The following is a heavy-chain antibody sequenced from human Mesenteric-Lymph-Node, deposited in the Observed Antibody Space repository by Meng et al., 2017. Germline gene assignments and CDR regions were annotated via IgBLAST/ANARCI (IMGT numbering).Heavy chain of an antibody. Sequence: ASVKVSCKASGYTFTSYDINWVRQATGQGLEWMGRLYPNNGGTDYAQKFQGRVTMTRDTSISTAYMELSSLGSDDTAVYHCARAIYGDPPGIDFWGQGTLVTVSS. V-gene: IGHV1-2*06. CDR3: ARAIYGDPPGIDF. J-gene: IGHJ4*02. D-gene: IGHD4-17*01. CDR2: LYPNNGGT. CDR1: GYTFTSYD.